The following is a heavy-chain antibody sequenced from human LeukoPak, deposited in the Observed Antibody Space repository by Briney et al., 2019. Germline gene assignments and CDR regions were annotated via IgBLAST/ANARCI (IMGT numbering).Heavy chain of an antibody. CDR2: INHSGST. J-gene: IGHJ4*02. CDR1: GGSFSGYY. Sequence: PSETLSLTCAVYGGSFSGYYWSWIRQPPGKGLEWIGEINHSGSTNYNPSLKSRVTISVDTSKNQFPLKLSSVTAADTAVYYCARNYGRPKTFDYWGQGTLVTVSS. V-gene: IGHV4-34*01. D-gene: IGHD1-7*01. CDR3: ARNYGRPKTFDY.